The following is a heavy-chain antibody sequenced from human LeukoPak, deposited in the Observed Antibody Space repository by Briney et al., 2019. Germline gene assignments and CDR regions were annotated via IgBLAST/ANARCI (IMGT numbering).Heavy chain of an antibody. Sequence: SETLSLTCTVSSGSISTSNYYWGWVRQPPGKGLEWIGSIYHSGSTYYNPSLKSRVTISVDTSKNQFSLKLSSVTAADTAVYYCARGIAAAGTTPDYWGQGTLVTVSS. CDR3: ARGIAAAGTTPDY. J-gene: IGHJ4*02. V-gene: IGHV4-39*07. CDR2: IYHSGST. CDR1: SGSISTSNYY. D-gene: IGHD6-13*01.